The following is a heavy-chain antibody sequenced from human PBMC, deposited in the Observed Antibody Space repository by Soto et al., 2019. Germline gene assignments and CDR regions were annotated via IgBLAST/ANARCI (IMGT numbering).Heavy chain of an antibody. J-gene: IGHJ4*02. D-gene: IGHD6-19*01. CDR3: ARETVAGTE. CDR2: IWYDGSNK. V-gene: IGHV3-33*01. CDR1: GFTFSSYG. Sequence: QVQLVESGGGVVQPGRSLRLSCAASGFTFSSYGMHWVREAPGKGLEWVAVIWYDGSNKYYADSVKGRFTISRDNSKNTLYLQMNSLRAEDTAVYYCARETVAGTEWGQGTLVTVSS.